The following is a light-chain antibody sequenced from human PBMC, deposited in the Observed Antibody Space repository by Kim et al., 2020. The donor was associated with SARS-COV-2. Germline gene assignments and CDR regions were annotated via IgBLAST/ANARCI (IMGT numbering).Light chain of an antibody. CDR2: GAS. CDR1: QSITNNF. CDR3: QQYDNTHST. Sequence: EIVLTQSPDTLSLSPGERATLSCTATQSITNNFLAWYQQKPGQAPRLLIFGASRRATGVQDRFSGSGSGTDFTLTISRLEPEDFAPYYCQQYDNTHSTFGQGTKVDIK. J-gene: IGKJ1*01. V-gene: IGKV3-20*01.